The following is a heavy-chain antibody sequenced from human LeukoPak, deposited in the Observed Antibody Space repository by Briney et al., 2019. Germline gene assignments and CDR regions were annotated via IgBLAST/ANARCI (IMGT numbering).Heavy chain of an antibody. CDR3: ARVAVVVPTGIVGSYYNYMDV. J-gene: IGHJ6*03. CDR2: ISVYNGQT. D-gene: IGHD2-2*01. V-gene: IGHV1-18*01. Sequence: ASVKVSCKASGYSFPSYGITWVRQAPGQGLEWMGRISVYNGQTTYSQKFQGRVTMTTDTSTSTAYMEVRSLRSDDTALYYCARVAVVVPTGIVGSYYNYMDVWGVGTTVTVSS. CDR1: GYSFPSYG.